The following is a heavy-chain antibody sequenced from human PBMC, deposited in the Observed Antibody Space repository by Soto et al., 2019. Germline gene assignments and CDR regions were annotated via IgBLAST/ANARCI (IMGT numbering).Heavy chain of an antibody. CDR3: ARYFKSYSSPPGSIEY. D-gene: IGHD6-13*01. CDR1: GDSISSGDYY. V-gene: IGHV4-30-4*01. J-gene: IGHJ4*02. Sequence: PSETLSLTCTVSGDSISSGDYYWSWIRQPPGKGLEWIGCIYYSGNTYYNPSLKRRFSISVDTSKNQFSLQLSSVTVADTAVYYCARYFKSYSSPPGSIEYRGLGTLVTVSS. CDR2: IYYSGNT.